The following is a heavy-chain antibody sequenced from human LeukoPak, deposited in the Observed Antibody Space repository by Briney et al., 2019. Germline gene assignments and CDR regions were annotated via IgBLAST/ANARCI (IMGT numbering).Heavy chain of an antibody. J-gene: IGHJ4*02. Sequence: GASVKVSCKASGGTFSSYAISWVRQAPGQGPEWMGGIIPIFGTANYAQKFQGRVTITTDESTSTAYMELSSLRSEDTAVYYCARDDSYCSSTSRLIVPQLGLVYWGQGTLVTVSS. CDR3: ARDDSYCSSTSRLIVPQLGLVY. V-gene: IGHV1-69*05. CDR1: GGTFSSYA. D-gene: IGHD2-2*01. CDR2: IIPIFGTA.